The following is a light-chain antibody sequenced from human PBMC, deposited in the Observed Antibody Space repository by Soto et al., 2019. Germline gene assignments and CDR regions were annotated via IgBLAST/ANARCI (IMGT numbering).Light chain of an antibody. J-gene: IGLJ2*01. Sequence: SYELTQPPSVSVSPGQTASITCSGDKLGDKYACWYQQKPRQSPVLVIYQDNKRPSGIPERFSGSNSGNTATLTISGTQAMDEADYYCQAWDSSTVVFGGGTQLTVL. CDR2: QDN. CDR1: KLGDKY. V-gene: IGLV3-1*01. CDR3: QAWDSSTVV.